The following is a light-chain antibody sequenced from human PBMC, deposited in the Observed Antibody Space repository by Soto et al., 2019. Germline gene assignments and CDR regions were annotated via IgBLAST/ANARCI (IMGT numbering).Light chain of an antibody. J-gene: IGKJ1*01. CDR2: AAS. CDR1: RDISTW. V-gene: IGKV1-12*01. Sequence: IQMTQPPCSVSASLGDIVTITCQASRDISTWVAWYQQKPGKAPQYLIQAASILQSGVPSRFSGSGSGTEFILTINNLQPEDFASYFCLQVYSFPRTFGLGTKVDIK. CDR3: LQVYSFPRT.